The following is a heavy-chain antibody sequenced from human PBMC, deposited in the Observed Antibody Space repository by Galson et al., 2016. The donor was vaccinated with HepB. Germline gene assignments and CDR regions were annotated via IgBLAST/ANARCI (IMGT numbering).Heavy chain of an antibody. D-gene: IGHD3-9*01. J-gene: IGHJ3*01. CDR1: GFTFSGYA. CDR3: ARVYGRDWLNLHTLDV. Sequence: SLRLSCAASGFTFSGYAMAWVRQAPGKGLEWVSGISWNSDTIAYADTVKGRFTISRDNAKNSVHLQMINLRAEDTAVYFCARVYGRDWLNLHTLDVWGQGAMVTVSS. CDR2: ISWNSDTI. V-gene: IGHV3-9*01.